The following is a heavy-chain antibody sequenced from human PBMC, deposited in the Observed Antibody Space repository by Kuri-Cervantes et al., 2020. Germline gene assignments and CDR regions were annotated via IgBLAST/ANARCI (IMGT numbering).Heavy chain of an antibody. D-gene: IGHD2-8*01. CDR3: ARERSPRGLMVYANRNWFDP. J-gene: IGHJ5*02. CDR2: IYTSGST. V-gene: IGHV4-4*07. Sequence: ESLKISCTVSDGSISSYYWSWIRQPAGKGLEWIGRIYTSGSTNYNPSLKSRVTMSVDTSRNQFSLKLSSVTAADTAVYYCARERSPRGLMVYANRNWFDPWGQGTLVTVSS. CDR1: DGSISSYY.